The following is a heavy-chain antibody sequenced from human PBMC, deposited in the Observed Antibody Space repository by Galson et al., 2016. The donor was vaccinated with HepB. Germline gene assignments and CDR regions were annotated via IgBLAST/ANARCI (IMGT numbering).Heavy chain of an antibody. D-gene: IGHD2-8*02. V-gene: IGHV3-23*01. CDR2: LSNTGIST. CDR1: GFTFRSYS. J-gene: IGHJ5*02. Sequence: SLRLSCAASGFTFRSYSMSWVRQAPGRGLEWVSGLSNTGISTYYADSVKGRFTISRDNSNNTLFLQMNSLRPEDTAVYYCAKDRGERWGIIGTEGIDHWGQGNLVTVSS. CDR3: AKDRGERWGIIGTEGIDH.